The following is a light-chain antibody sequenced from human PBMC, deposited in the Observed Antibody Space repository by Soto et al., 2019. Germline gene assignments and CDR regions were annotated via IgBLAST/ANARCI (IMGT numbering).Light chain of an antibody. CDR3: SSYTGSTTYV. J-gene: IGLJ1*01. CDR1: SSDVGGYNY. V-gene: IGLV2-14*01. Sequence: QSVLTQPASVSGSPGQSITISCTGTSSDVGGYNYVSWYQQHPDKAPKLMIYDVSNRPSGVSNRFSGSKSGNTASLTISGLQAEDEADYYCSSYTGSTTYVFGIGTKVTVL. CDR2: DVS.